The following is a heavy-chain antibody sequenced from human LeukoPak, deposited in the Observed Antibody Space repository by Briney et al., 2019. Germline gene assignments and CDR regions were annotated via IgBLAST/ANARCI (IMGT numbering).Heavy chain of an antibody. CDR3: ARGVYYDSSGYWWPNYYMDV. CDR1: GGSFSGYY. V-gene: IGHV4-34*01. CDR2: INHSGST. D-gene: IGHD3-22*01. J-gene: IGHJ6*03. Sequence: SETLSLTCGVSGGSFSGYYWSWIRQSPGKGLEWIGEINHSGSTNYNPSLKSRVTISVDTSKNQFSLKLSSVTAADTAVYYCARGVYYDSSGYWWPNYYMDVWAKGPRSPSP.